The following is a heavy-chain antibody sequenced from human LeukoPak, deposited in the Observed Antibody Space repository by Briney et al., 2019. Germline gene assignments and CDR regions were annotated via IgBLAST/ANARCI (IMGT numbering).Heavy chain of an antibody. CDR3: ARGFYDFWSGSDVDYFDY. V-gene: IGHV4-34*01. Sequence: SETLSLTCAVYGGSFSGYYWNWIRQPSGKGLEWIGEINHSGSTYYNPSLKSRVTISVDTSKNQFSLKLSSVTAADTAVYYCARGFYDFWSGSDVDYFDYWGQGTLVTVSS. CDR2: INHSGST. CDR1: GGSFSGYY. J-gene: IGHJ4*02. D-gene: IGHD3-3*01.